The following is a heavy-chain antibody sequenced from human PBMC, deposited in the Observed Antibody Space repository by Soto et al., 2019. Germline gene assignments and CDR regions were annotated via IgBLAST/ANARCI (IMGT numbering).Heavy chain of an antibody. Sequence: EVQLLESGGGLVQPGGSLRLSCVASGLTFSNYAMTWVRQAPGKGLEWVSAITGSGVNTYYADSVKGRFTISRDNSKNTLYLQMNSLSAEDTAVYYCAKDDYGANDWRVFDYWGQGTLVTVSS. J-gene: IGHJ4*02. CDR3: AKDDYGANDWRVFDY. CDR1: GLTFSNYA. D-gene: IGHD4-17*01. V-gene: IGHV3-23*01. CDR2: ITGSGVNT.